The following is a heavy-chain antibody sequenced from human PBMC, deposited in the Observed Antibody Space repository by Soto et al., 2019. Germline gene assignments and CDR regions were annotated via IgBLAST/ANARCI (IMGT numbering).Heavy chain of an antibody. Sequence: SETLSLTCDVSGGSISSYYWSWIRQPPGKGLEWIGYIYYSGNTNYNPSLKSRVTMSVDTSKNQFSLNLTSVTAADTAVYFCARASYGSGNYYAPHYFYAMDVWGHGTTVTVSS. CDR3: ARASYGSGNYYAPHYFYAMDV. CDR1: GGSISSYY. D-gene: IGHD3-10*01. CDR2: IYYSGNT. V-gene: IGHV4-59*01. J-gene: IGHJ6*02.